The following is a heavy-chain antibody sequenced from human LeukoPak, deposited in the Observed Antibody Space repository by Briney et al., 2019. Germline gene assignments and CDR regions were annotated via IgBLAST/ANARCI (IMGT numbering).Heavy chain of an antibody. V-gene: IGHV4-61*01. D-gene: IGHD3-10*01. CDR1: GGSVSSGSYY. J-gene: IGHJ5*02. CDR3: ARYYYGSEIDP. CDR2: FYYSGST. Sequence: PSETLSLTCTVSGGSVSSGSYYWSWIRQPPGKGLEWIGYFYYSGSTNYNPSLKSRVTISVDTSKNQFSLKLSSVTAADTAVYYCARYYYGSEIDPWGQGTLVTVSS.